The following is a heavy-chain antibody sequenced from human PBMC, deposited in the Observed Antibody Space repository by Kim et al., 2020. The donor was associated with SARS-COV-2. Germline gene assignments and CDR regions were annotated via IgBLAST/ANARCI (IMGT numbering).Heavy chain of an antibody. J-gene: IGHJ1*01. V-gene: IGHV1-69*01. CDR3: ARDQSGDYEYFQH. Sequence: YAQKFQGRVTITADESTSTAYMELSSLRSEDTAVYYCARDQSGDYEYFQHWGQGTLVTVSS. D-gene: IGHD4-17*01.